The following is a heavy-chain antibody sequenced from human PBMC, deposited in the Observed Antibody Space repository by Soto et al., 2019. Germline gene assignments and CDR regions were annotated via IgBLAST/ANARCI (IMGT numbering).Heavy chain of an antibody. D-gene: IGHD2-2*01. CDR1: GFTFSSYS. J-gene: IGHJ6*03. V-gene: IGHV3-48*01. Sequence: EVQLVESGGGLVQPGGSLRLSCAASGFTFSSYSLNWVRQAPGKGLEWVSYISSGSSTIYYADSVKGRFTISRDNAKNSLYLQMNSLRAEDTAVYYATRSAYIDVWGKGTTVTVSS. CDR3: TRSAYIDV. CDR2: ISSGSSTI.